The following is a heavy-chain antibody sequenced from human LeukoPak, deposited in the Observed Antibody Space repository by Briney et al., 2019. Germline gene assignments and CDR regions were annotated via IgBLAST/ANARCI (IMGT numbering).Heavy chain of an antibody. V-gene: IGHV1-18*01. CDR2: ISAYNGNT. J-gene: IGHJ4*02. CDR3: AKGSSGYYAGNIDY. CDR1: GGTFSSYA. Sequence: ASVKVSCKASGGTFSSYAISWVRQAPGQGLEWMGWISAYNGNTNYAQKLQGRVTMTTDTSTSTAYMELRSLRSGDTAVYYCAKGSSGYYAGNIDYWGQGTLVTVSS. D-gene: IGHD3-22*01.